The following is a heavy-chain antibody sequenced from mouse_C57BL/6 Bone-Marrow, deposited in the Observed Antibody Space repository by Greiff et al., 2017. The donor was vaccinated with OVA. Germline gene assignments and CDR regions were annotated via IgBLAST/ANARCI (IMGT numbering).Heavy chain of an antibody. D-gene: IGHD1-1*01. J-gene: IGHJ3*01. CDR1: GFTFSSYG. CDR2: ISSGGSYT. Sequence: EVQRVESGGDLVKPGGSLKLSCAASGFTFSSYGMSWVRQTPDKRLEWVATISSGGSYTYYPDSVKGRFTISRDNAKNTLYLQMSSLKSEDTAMYYCARHVITTVVAKDWFAYWGQGTLVTVSA. V-gene: IGHV5-6*01. CDR3: ARHVITTVVAKDWFAY.